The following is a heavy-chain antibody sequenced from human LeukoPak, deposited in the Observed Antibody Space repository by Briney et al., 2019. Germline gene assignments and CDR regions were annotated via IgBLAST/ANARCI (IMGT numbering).Heavy chain of an antibody. D-gene: IGHD3-10*01. J-gene: IGHJ4*02. V-gene: IGHV3-23*01. CDR1: GFTFTSYA. CDR3: AKDLRPRGLIAELDY. Sequence: GGSLRLSCAASGFTFTSYAMSWVRQAPGKGLEWVSAISGSGGSTYYADSVKGRFTISRDNSNDTLYLRMNSLRADDTAVYYCAKDLRPRGLIAELDYWGQGTLVTVSS. CDR2: ISGSGGST.